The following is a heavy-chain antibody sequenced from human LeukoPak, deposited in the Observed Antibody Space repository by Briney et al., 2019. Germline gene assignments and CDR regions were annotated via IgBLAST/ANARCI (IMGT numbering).Heavy chain of an antibody. D-gene: IGHD3-10*01. CDR3: ARVGSGSYYYYMDV. CDR2: INWNGGST. Sequence: PGGSLRLSCAASGFTFDDYAMHWVRQAPGKGLEWVSGINWNGGSTGYADSVKGRFTISRDNAKNSLYLQMNSLRAEDTALYYCARVGSGSYYYYMDVWGKGTTVTVSS. CDR1: GFTFDDYA. J-gene: IGHJ6*03. V-gene: IGHV3-20*04.